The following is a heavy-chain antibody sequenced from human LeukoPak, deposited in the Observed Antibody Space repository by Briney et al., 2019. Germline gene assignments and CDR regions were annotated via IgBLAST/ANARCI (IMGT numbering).Heavy chain of an antibody. V-gene: IGHV4-34*01. CDR2: INHSGST. CDR3: ARGPLRGYFDWLHRSPFDY. J-gene: IGHJ4*02. D-gene: IGHD3-9*01. Sequence: PSETLSLTCAVYGGSFSGYYWSWIRQPPGKGLEWIGEINHSGSTNYNPSLKSRVTISVDTSKNQFSLKLSSVTAADTAVYYCARGPLRGYFDWLHRSPFDYWGQGTLVTVSS. CDR1: GGSFSGYY.